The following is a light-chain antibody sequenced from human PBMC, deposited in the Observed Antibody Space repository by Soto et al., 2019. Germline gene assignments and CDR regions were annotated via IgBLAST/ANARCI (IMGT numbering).Light chain of an antibody. CDR1: QSISNH. J-gene: IGKJ1*01. CDR3: QQSYRSPPT. CDR2: ASS. Sequence: DIQMTQSPSSLSASVEDRVIIPCRASQSISNHVNWYQQKPGKAPKLLSLASSSLQRGVPSRCSCSRAGPEFTLTISSLLPEAFETYYCQQSYRSPPTFGQGTKVYIK. V-gene: IGKV1-39*01.